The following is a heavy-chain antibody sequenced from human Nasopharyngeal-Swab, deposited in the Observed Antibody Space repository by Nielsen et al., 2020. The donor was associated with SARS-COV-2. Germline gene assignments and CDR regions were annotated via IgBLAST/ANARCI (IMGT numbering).Heavy chain of an antibody. Sequence: GESLKISCAASGFTFSSYAMSWVRQAPGKGLEWVSVIYSGGSSTYYADSVKGRFTISRDNSKNTLYLQMNSLRAEDTAVYYCAKGDVDIVATIDYWGQGTLVTVPS. J-gene: IGHJ4*02. CDR2: IYSGGSST. V-gene: IGHV3-23*03. CDR1: GFTFSSYA. D-gene: IGHD5-12*01. CDR3: AKGDVDIVATIDY.